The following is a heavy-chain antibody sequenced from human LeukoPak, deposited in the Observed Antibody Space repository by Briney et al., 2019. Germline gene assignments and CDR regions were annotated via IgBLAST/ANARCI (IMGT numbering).Heavy chain of an antibody. D-gene: IGHD3-10*01. V-gene: IGHV1-69*01. Sequence: SVKVSCKASGGTFSSYAISWVRQAPGQGLGMGGIIPIFGTANYAQKFQGRVTITADESTSTAYMELSSLRSEDTAVYYCARGDSDVSLGAFDIWGQGTMVTVSS. CDR2: IIPIFGTA. CDR1: GGTFSSYA. J-gene: IGHJ3*02. CDR3: ARGDSDVSLGAFDI.